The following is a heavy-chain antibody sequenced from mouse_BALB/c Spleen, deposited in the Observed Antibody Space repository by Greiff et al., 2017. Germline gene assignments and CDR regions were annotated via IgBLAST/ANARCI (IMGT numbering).Heavy chain of an antibody. CDR1: GYAFTNYL. J-gene: IGHJ2*01. CDR3: ARPATVVAGDFDY. CDR2: INPGSGGT. D-gene: IGHD1-1*01. Sequence: QVQLQQSGAELVRPGTSVKVSCKASGYAFTNYLIEWVKQRPGQGLEWIGVINPGSGGTNYNEKFKGKATLTADKSSSTAYMQLSSLTSDDSAVYFCARPATVVAGDFDYWGQGTTLTVSS. V-gene: IGHV1-54*03.